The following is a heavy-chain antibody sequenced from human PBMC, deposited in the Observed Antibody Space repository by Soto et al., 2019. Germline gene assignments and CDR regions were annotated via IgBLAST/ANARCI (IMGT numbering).Heavy chain of an antibody. Sequence: GGSLRLSCAASGFTFSSYAMSWVRQAPGKGLEWVSAISGSGGSTYYADSVKGRFTISRDNSKNTLYLQMNSLRAEDTAVYYCAKDLWGSGSYYYYYGMDVWGQGTTVTVSS. CDR1: GFTFSSYA. J-gene: IGHJ6*02. CDR2: ISGSGGST. D-gene: IGHD1-26*01. CDR3: AKDLWGSGSYYYYYGMDV. V-gene: IGHV3-23*01.